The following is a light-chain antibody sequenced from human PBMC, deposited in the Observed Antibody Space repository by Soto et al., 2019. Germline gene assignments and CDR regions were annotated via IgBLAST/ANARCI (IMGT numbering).Light chain of an antibody. Sequence: VMTQSPPTLSVSPGETATRSCRASHSVGSNLAWHQQNPGQAPRLLIYGASTRTTCVPTKLSDSGSATQFTLAISNPQSEDFRLYYCQQYKQWPVAFDGGTKVEIK. J-gene: IGKJ4*02. V-gene: IGKV3-15*01. CDR1: HSVGSN. CDR2: GAS. CDR3: QQYKQWPVA.